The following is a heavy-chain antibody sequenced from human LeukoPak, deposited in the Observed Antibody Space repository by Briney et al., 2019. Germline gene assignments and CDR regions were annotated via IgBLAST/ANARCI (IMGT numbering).Heavy chain of an antibody. CDR1: GFTFSSYG. D-gene: IGHD5-18*01. CDR3: AKGVDRIQLWSYFDY. J-gene: IGHJ4*02. CDR2: ISYDGSNK. V-gene: IGHV3-30*18. Sequence: PGGSLRLSCAASGFTFSSYGMHWVRQAPGKGLEWVAVISYDGSNKYYADSVKGRFTISRDNSKNTLYLQMNSLRAEDTAVYYCAKGVDRIQLWSYFDYWGQGTLVTVSP.